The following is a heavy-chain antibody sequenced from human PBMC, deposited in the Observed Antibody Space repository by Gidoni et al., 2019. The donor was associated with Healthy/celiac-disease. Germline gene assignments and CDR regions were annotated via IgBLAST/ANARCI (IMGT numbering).Heavy chain of an antibody. J-gene: IGHJ5*02. V-gene: IGHV3-49*02. Sequence: KGLEWVGFIRSKAYGGTTEYAASVKGRFTISRDDSKSIAYLQMNSLKTEDTAVYYCTLSRHWFDPWGQGTLVTVSS. CDR3: TLSRHWFDP. CDR2: IRSKAYGGTT.